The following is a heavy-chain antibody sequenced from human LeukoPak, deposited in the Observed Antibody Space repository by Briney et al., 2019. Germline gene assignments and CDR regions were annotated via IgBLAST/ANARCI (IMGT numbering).Heavy chain of an antibody. CDR2: ISSSGSTI. J-gene: IGHJ4*02. CDR3: ARATYYDILTGLDY. D-gene: IGHD3-9*01. CDR1: GFTFSSYE. Sequence: GESLRLSCAASGFTFSSYEMNWVRQAPGKGLEWVSYISSSGSTIYYADSVKGRFTISRDNAKNPLYLQMNSLRAEDTAVYYCARATYYDILTGLDYWGQGTLVTVSS. V-gene: IGHV3-48*03.